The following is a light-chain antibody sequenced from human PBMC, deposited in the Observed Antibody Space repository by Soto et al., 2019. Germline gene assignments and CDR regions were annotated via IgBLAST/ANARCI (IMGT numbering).Light chain of an antibody. CDR3: SSYRKVTTLWV. V-gene: IGLV2-14*01. Sequence: QSALTQPASVSGSPGQSITISCTGTGSDVGNYNYVSWYQQHPGKVPKLLIYGVSNRPSGVSNRFSASKSGNVASLTISGLLAEDEADYYCSSYRKVTTLWVFGGGTKVTVL. J-gene: IGLJ3*02. CDR1: GSDVGNYNY. CDR2: GVS.